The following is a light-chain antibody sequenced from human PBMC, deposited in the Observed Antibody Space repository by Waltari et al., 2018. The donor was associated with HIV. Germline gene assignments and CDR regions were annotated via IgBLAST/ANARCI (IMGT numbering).Light chain of an antibody. CDR2: EVN. V-gene: IGLV2-8*01. Sequence: QSALTQPPSASGSPGLSVTISCTGTSSDVGPYDYVSWYQQHPDKAPRLIIYEVNKRPSGVPDRFSGSKSGNTASLTVSGLQDEDEADYYCTSYAGSNNLVIFGGGTKVTVL. CDR3: TSYAGSNNLVI. J-gene: IGLJ2*01. CDR1: SSDVGPYDY.